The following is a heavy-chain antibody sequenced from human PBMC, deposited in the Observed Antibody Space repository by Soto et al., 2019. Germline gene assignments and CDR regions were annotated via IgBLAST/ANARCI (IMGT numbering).Heavy chain of an antibody. CDR1: GFTFSSYA. J-gene: IGHJ5*02. V-gene: IGHV3-7*01. CDR2: IKQDGSET. Sequence: PGGSLRLSCAASGFTFSSYAMHWVRQAPGKGLEWVAKIKQDGSETYYADSVKGRFTISRDNAKNSLYLQMNSLRDEDTAVYYCARESRFLEWLSLNWFDPWGQGTLVTVSS. D-gene: IGHD3-3*01. CDR3: ARESRFLEWLSLNWFDP.